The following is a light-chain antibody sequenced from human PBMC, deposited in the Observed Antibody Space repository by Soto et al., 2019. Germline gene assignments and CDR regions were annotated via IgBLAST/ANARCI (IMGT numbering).Light chain of an antibody. CDR1: QSISSF. V-gene: IGKV1-39*01. J-gene: IGKJ1*01. CDR2: AAS. Sequence: QMTQSTASLSSSVGGRVTITCPASQSISSFLNWYQQKPGTAPKLLIYAASSLQSGVPSRFSGSGSGTDFTLTISSLQPEDFATYYCQQSYSSPTWTFGQGTKVDIK. CDR3: QQSYSSPTWT.